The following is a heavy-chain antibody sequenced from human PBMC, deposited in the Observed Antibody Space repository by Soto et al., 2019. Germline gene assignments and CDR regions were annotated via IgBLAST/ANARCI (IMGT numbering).Heavy chain of an antibody. CDR2: ISYDGSNK. CDR1: GFTFSSYG. CDR3: AKEYCGGDCQSEYFQH. V-gene: IGHV3-30*18. J-gene: IGHJ1*01. D-gene: IGHD2-21*02. Sequence: QVQLVESGGGVVQPGRSLRLSCAASGFTFSSYGMHWVRQAPGKGLEWVAVISYDGSNKYYADSVKGRFTISRDNSKNTLYRQMNSLRAEDTAVYYCAKEYCGGDCQSEYFQHWGQGTLVTVSS.